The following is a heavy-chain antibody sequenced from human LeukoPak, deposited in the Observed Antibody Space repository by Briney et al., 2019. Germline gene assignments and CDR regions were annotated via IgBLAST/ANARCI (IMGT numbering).Heavy chain of an antibody. CDR1: GFTFSSYA. CDR2: ISGSGGST. J-gene: IGHJ4*02. CDR3: AKDISRGGELGRSY. D-gene: IGHD3-16*01. V-gene: IGHV3-23*01. Sequence: GGSLRLSCAASGFTFSSYAMSWVRQAPGKGLEWVSAISGSGGSTYYADSVRGRFTISRDNSKNTLYLQMNSLRAEDTAVYYCAKDISRGGELGRSYWGQGTLVTVSS.